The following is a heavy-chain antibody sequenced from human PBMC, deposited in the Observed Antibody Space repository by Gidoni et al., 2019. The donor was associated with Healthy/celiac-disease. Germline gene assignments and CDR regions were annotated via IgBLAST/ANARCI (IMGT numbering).Heavy chain of an antibody. V-gene: IGHV3-48*01. Sequence: EVQLVESGGGLVQPGGSLRLSCAASGFTFSSYSMNWVRQAPGKGLEWVSYISSSSSTIYYADSVKGRFTISRDNAKNSLYLQMNSLRAEDTAVYYCARGHYGGASWFDYWGQGTLVTVSS. CDR1: GFTFSSYS. D-gene: IGHD4-17*01. J-gene: IGHJ4*02. CDR2: ISSSSSTI. CDR3: ARGHYGGASWFDY.